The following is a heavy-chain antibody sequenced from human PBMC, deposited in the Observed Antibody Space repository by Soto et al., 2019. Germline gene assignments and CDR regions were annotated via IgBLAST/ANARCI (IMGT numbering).Heavy chain of an antibody. J-gene: IGHJ5*02. CDR3: AKSLNIKWKNWLDP. CDR2: ISGSDGRT. CDR1: GFTFSSSA. Sequence: QPGGSLRLSCAASGFTFSSSAMNWVRQAPGKGLEWVSVISGSDGRTYYADSVKGRFTISRDNSKNTLYLDMNSLRAEDTAVYYCAKSLNIKWKNWLDPWGQGTLVTVSS. D-gene: IGHD1-1*01. V-gene: IGHV3-23*01.